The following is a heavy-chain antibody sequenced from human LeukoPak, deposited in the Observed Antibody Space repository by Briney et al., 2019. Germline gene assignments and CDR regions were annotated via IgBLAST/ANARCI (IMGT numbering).Heavy chain of an antibody. J-gene: IGHJ4*02. CDR1: GGSVTDYY. CDR2: IYYTGT. D-gene: IGHD6-13*01. V-gene: IGHV4-59*02. CDR3: ASSTPLYSRIYYFDY. Sequence: SETLSLTCTVSGGSVTDYYWSWIRQSPGKGLEWIGYIYYTGTSYNPSLKSRVTISADTSKNQFSLKLISVTAADTAVYYCASSTPLYSRIYYFDYWGQGTLVTVSS.